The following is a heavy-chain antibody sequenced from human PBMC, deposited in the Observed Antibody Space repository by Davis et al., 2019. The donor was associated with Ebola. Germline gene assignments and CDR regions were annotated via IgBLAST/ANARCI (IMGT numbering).Heavy chain of an antibody. D-gene: IGHD3-22*01. Sequence: ASVKVSCKASGYTFTSYAMNWVRQAPGQGLEWMGWINTNTGNPTYAQGFTGRFVFSLDTSVSTAYLQISSLKAGDTAVYYCARVNYYYDSSGYGDYFDYWGQGTLVTVSS. CDR3: ARVNYYYDSSGYGDYFDY. CDR2: INTNTGNP. J-gene: IGHJ4*02. V-gene: IGHV7-4-1*02. CDR1: GYTFTSYA.